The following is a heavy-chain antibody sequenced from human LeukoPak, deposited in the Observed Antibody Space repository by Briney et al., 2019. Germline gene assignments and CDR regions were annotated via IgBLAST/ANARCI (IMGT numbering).Heavy chain of an antibody. CDR3: ARAPAGDAYSSSWYMGLEY. CDR2: INPNSGGT. D-gene: IGHD6-13*01. V-gene: IGHV1-2*02. J-gene: IGHJ4*02. CDR1: GYTFTGYY. Sequence: ASVKVSCKASGYTFTGYYMHWVRQAPGQGLEWMGWINPNSGGTNYAQKFKGRVTMIRDTYNSTAYMELSRLRSDDTAVYYCARAPAGDAYSSSWYMGLEYWGQGTLVTVSS.